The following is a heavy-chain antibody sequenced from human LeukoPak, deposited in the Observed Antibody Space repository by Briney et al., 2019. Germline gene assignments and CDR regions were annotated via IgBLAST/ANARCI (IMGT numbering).Heavy chain of an antibody. D-gene: IGHD5-12*01. V-gene: IGHV4-34*01. CDR2: IYHSGST. CDR3: AGYGGTHDY. Sequence: SETLSLTCAVYGGSFNGYYWSWIRQPPGKGLEWIGYIYHSGSTYYNPSLKSRVTISVDRSKNQFSLKLSSVTAADTAVYYCAGYGGTHDYWGQGTLVTVSS. CDR1: GGSFNGYY. J-gene: IGHJ4*02.